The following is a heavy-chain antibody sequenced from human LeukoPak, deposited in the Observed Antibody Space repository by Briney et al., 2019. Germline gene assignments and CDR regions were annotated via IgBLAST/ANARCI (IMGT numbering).Heavy chain of an antibody. Sequence: ASVKVSCKASGYTFTSYYMHWVRQAPGQGLEWMGIINPSGGSTSYAQKFQGRVTMTRDMSTSTVYMELSSLRSEDTAVYYCARAKDYSGSYYGLLFDYWGQGTLVTVSS. CDR2: INPSGGST. J-gene: IGHJ4*02. D-gene: IGHD1-26*01. CDR3: ARAKDYSGSYYGLLFDY. CDR1: GYTFTSYY. V-gene: IGHV1-46*01.